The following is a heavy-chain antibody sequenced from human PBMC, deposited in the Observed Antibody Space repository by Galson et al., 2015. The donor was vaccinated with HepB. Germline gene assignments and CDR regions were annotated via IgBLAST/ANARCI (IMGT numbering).Heavy chain of an antibody. J-gene: IGHJ4*02. V-gene: IGHV7-4-1*02. Sequence: SVKVSCKASGYTFTSYGISWVRQAPGQGLEWMGWISTNTGNPTYAQGFTGRFVFSLDTSVSTAYLQISSLKAEDTAVYYCARDILTYYDIQVDWGQGTLVTVSS. CDR1: GYTFTSYG. D-gene: IGHD3-9*01. CDR3: ARDILTYYDIQVD. CDR2: ISTNTGNP.